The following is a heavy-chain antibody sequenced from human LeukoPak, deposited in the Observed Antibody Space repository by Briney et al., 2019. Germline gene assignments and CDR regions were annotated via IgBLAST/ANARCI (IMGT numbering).Heavy chain of an antibody. CDR3: ARGPSVSVLPFFYYYMDV. V-gene: IGHV1-2*02. CDR2: INPNTGGT. CDR1: GYTFTSNY. D-gene: IGHD3-10*02. J-gene: IGHJ6*03. Sequence: GASVKVSCKAFGYTFTSNYMHWLRQAPGQGLEWMGWINPNTGGTNYAQNFQGRVTMTRDTSISTAYMELSRLRSDDTAVYYCARGPSVSVLPFFYYYMDVWGKGTTVTVSS.